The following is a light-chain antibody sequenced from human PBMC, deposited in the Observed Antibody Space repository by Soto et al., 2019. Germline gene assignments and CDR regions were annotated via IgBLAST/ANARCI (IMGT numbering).Light chain of an antibody. V-gene: IGKV3-20*01. CDR1: QSVSSSY. CDR3: QQYGSSPLLP. Sequence: EIVLTQSPGTLSLSPGERATLSCRASQSVSSSYLAWYQQKPGQAPRLLIYGASSRPTGIPDRFSGSGSGTDFTLTISRLEPEDFAVYYCQQYGSSPLLPFGGGTKVEIK. J-gene: IGKJ4*01. CDR2: GAS.